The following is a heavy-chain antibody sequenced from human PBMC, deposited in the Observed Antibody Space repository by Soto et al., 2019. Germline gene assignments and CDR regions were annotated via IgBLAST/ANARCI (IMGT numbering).Heavy chain of an antibody. CDR1: GYSFTTYW. CDR3: ARSLGGGSVGHWFDP. J-gene: IGHJ5*02. D-gene: IGHD5-12*01. Sequence: RGESLKISCRASGYSFTTYWIGWVRQLPGRGLEWMGIIHPDDSDTRYSPSFEGQVTISADKSTSTAYLQWSTLRASDTAMYYCARSLGGGSVGHWFDPWGQGTEVTVSS. V-gene: IGHV5-51*01. CDR2: IHPDDSDT.